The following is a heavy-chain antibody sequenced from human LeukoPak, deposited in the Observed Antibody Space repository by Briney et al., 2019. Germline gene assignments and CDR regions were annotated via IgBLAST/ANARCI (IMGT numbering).Heavy chain of an antibody. CDR3: ARHLKRVSGAAAGTCDH. Sequence: SETLSLTCTVSGGSISSSTYYWGWIRQPPGKGLEWIGSINYSGSTYYNPSLKSRVTIAVDTSKNQFSLKVSSVIAADTAMYYCARHLKRVSGAAAGTCDHWGQGTVVTVSS. CDR2: INYSGST. V-gene: IGHV4-39*01. CDR1: GGSISSSTYY. D-gene: IGHD6-13*01. J-gene: IGHJ4*02.